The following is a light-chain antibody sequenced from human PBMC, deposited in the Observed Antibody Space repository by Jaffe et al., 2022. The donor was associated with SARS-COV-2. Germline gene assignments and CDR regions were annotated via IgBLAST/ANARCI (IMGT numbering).Light chain of an antibody. CDR2: RDH. CDR1: SSHIGSNY. V-gene: IGLV1-47*01. Sequence: QSVLTQPPSASGTPGQRVTISCSGSSSHIGSNYVYWYQHLPGAAPKLLIYRDHLRPSGVPDRLSASKSGTSASLVISGLRSEDEADYYCVTWDYSLSAYVFGAGTKVTVL. CDR3: VTWDYSLSAYV. J-gene: IGLJ1*01.